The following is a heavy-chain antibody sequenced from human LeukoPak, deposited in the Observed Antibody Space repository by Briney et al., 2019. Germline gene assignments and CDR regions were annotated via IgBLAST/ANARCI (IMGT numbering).Heavy chain of an antibody. V-gene: IGHV3-64D*09. CDR1: GFTFSSYA. CDR2: ISSNGSST. D-gene: IGHD4-17*01. J-gene: IGHJ2*01. Sequence: PGGSLRLSCSASGFTFSSYAMHWVRQAPGKGLEYVSAISSNGSSTYYADSVKGRFSISRDNSKNTLYLQMSSLRAEDTAVYYCVKDGTVTTSSGYFDLWGRGTLVTVSS. CDR3: VKDGTVTTSSGYFDL.